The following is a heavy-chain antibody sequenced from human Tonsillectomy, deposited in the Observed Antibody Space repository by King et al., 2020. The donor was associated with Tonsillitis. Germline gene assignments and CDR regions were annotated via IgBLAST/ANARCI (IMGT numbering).Heavy chain of an antibody. V-gene: IGHV3-21*06. CDR3: ARDPDSGSYGAGWFDP. CDR2: ISSMSDYI. Sequence: VQLVESGGGLVKPGGSLRLSCAASGFTFSTYSMNWVRQAPGKGLEWVSSISSMSDYIYYADSIMGRFTISRDNAESSLYLQMNSLRAEDTAMYYCARDPDSGSYGAGWFDPWGQGTLVTVSS. J-gene: IGHJ5*02. CDR1: GFTFSTYS. D-gene: IGHD1-26*01.